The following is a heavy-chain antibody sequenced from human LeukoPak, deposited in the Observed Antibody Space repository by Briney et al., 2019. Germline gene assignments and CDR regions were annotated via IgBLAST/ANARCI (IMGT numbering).Heavy chain of an antibody. V-gene: IGHV5-51*01. D-gene: IGHD4-23*01. CDR3: ARRDYGGKHFDY. Sequence: GESLKISCKGSGYTFSSYWIAWVRQMSGKGLEWMGITYPGDSDTRYSPSFQGQVTISADKSISTAYLQWSSLKASDTAMYYCARRDYGGKHFDYWGQGTLVTVSS. CDR2: TYPGDSDT. J-gene: IGHJ4*02. CDR1: GYTFSSYW.